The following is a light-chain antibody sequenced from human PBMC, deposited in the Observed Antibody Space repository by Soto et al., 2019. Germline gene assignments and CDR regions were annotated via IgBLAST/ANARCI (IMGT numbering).Light chain of an antibody. CDR3: QQRSNWPQYT. CDR1: QSVSSY. CDR2: DAS. V-gene: IGKV3-11*01. J-gene: IGKJ2*01. Sequence: EIVLTHSPATLSLSPGERATLSCRASQSVSSYLAWYQQKPGQAPRLLIYDASNRANGIPARFSGIGSGTDFTLTISSLETEDFAVYYCQQRSNWPQYTFGQGTKLEIK.